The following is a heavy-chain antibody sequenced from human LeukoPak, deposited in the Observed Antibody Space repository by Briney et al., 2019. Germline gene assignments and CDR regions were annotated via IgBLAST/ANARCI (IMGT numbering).Heavy chain of an antibody. J-gene: IGHJ3*02. CDR1: GFTFDDYA. V-gene: IGHV3-9*01. CDR2: ISWNSGSI. D-gene: IGHD1-1*01. CDR3: AKDLGTTGPMDAFDI. Sequence: PGGSLRLSCAASGFTFDDYAMHWVRQAPGKGLEWVSGISWNSGSIGYADSVKGRFTISRDNAKNSLYLQMNSLRTEDTALYYCAKDLGTTGPMDAFDIWGQGTMVTVSS.